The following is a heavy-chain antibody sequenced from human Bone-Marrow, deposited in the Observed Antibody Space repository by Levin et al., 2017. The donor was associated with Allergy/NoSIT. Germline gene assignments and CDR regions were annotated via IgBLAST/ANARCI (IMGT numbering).Heavy chain of an antibody. V-gene: IGHV4-31*02. D-gene: IGHD3-10*01. CDR1: CESVSSSGFY. Sequence: SQTLSLPCTVSCESVSSSGFYWTWIRQYPGKGLEWIGHIYYPGNTSYNPSLKSRVSISEDRSKNQFSLKLDSVTAADTAVYYCARESVYYGSGSWIDCWGQGTLVTVSS. CDR2: IYYPGNT. CDR3: ARESVYYGSGSWIDC. J-gene: IGHJ4*02.